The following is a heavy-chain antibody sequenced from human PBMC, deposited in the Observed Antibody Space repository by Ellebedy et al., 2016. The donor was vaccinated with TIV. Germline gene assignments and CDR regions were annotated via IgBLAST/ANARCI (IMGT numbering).Heavy chain of an antibody. D-gene: IGHD1-26*01. CDR1: GFTFSSYA. CDR3: VKDRRGSYFLFDY. CDR2: ISSNGGST. Sequence: GGSLRLXXSASGFTFSSYAMHWVRQAPGKGLEYVSAISSNGGSTYYADSVKGRFTISRDNSKNTLYLQMSSLRAEDTAVYYCVKDRRGSYFLFDYWGQGTLVTVPS. V-gene: IGHV3-64D*06. J-gene: IGHJ4*02.